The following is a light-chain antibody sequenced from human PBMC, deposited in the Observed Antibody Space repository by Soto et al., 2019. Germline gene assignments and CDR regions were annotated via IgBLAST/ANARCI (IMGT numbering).Light chain of an antibody. V-gene: IGLV3-21*02. J-gene: IGLJ3*02. CDR3: QVCDSSSDHMV. CDR2: DDS. CDR1: NIGSKS. Sequence: SYELTQSPSVSVAPGQTARITCGGSNIGSKSVHWYQQKPGQAPVVVVYDDSDRPSGIPERFSGSNSGNTATLTINRVEAWDEADYYCQVCDSSSDHMVFGGGTKVTVL.